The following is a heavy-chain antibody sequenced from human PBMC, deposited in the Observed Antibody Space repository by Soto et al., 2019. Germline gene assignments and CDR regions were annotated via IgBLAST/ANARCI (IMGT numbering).Heavy chain of an antibody. V-gene: IGHV4-34*01. CDR1: GGSFSGYY. Sequence: SETLSLTCAVYGGSFSGYYWSWIRQPPGKGLEWIGEINHSGSTNYNPSLKSRVTISVDTSKNQFSLKLSSVTAPDTAVYYCARARPSRITIFGVRKGAINWFDPWGQGTLVTVSS. D-gene: IGHD3-3*01. CDR2: INHSGST. CDR3: ARARPSRITIFGVRKGAINWFDP. J-gene: IGHJ5*02.